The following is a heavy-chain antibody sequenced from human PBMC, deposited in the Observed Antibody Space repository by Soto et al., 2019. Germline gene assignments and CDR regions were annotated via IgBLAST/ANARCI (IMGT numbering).Heavy chain of an antibody. CDR1: GFTFTSYA. J-gene: IGHJ6*02. V-gene: IGHV1-3*01. D-gene: IGHD3-10*01. CDR2: INAGNGNT. Sequence: ASVKVSCKASGFTFTSYAISWVRQAPGQGLEWMGWINAGNGNTKYSQKFQGRVTITRDTSASTAYMELSSLRSEDTAVYYCARVDAPRITMVRGVIWGMDVWGQGTTVTVSS. CDR3: ARVDAPRITMVRGVIWGMDV.